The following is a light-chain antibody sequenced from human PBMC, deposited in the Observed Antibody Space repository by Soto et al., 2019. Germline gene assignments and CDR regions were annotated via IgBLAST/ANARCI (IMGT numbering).Light chain of an antibody. CDR2: GAS. Sequence: EIVLTQSPGTLSLSPGERATLSCRASQSVSSYYLAWYQQKPGQAPRLLIYGASSRATGIPDRFSGSGSGTDFTLTISRLEPEDFAVYYCQQYGSSPLGQGTRLEIK. CDR3: QQYGSSP. V-gene: IGKV3-20*01. CDR1: QSVSSYY. J-gene: IGKJ5*01.